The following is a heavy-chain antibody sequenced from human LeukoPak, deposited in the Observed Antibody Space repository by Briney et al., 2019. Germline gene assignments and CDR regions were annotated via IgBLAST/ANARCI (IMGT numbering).Heavy chain of an antibody. CDR1: GGSISSGSYC. D-gene: IGHD3-3*01. V-gene: IGHV4-61*09. CDR3: ARVENVRYYDFWSGYYRNYYYYYMDV. J-gene: IGHJ6*03. CDR2: IYTSGNT. Sequence: SQTLSLTCTVSGGSISSGSYCWSWIRQPAGKGLEWIGHIYTSGNTNYNPSLKSRVTISVDTSKNQFSLKLSSVTAADTAVYYCARVENVRYYDFWSGYYRNYYYYYMDVWGKGTTVTVSS.